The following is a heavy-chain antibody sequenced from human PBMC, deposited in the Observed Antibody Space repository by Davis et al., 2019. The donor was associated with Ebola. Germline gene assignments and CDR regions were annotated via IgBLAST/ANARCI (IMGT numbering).Heavy chain of an antibody. D-gene: IGHD6-19*01. Sequence: GESLKISCAASGFTFSSYWMHWVRQAPGKGLVWVSRINSDGSSTSYADSVKGRFTISRDNDKNTLYLQMNSLRAEDTAVYYCAKDNFILFAVESFDYWGQGTLVTVSS. CDR1: GFTFSSYW. J-gene: IGHJ4*02. V-gene: IGHV3-74*01. CDR2: INSDGSST. CDR3: AKDNFILFAVESFDY.